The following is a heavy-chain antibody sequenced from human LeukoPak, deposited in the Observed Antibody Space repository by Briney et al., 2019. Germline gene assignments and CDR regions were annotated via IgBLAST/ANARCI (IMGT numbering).Heavy chain of an antibody. CDR1: GGSINSYY. V-gene: IGHV4-4*07. J-gene: IGHJ3*02. Sequence: PSETLSLTCSVSGGSINSYYWSWIRQPAGKGLEWIGRIYSSGSTNYNPSLKSRVTMSVDTSKNQFSLKLSSVTAADTAVYYCARYGSTVFDIRGRGTMVTVSS. CDR3: ARYGSTVFDI. D-gene: IGHD2-2*03. CDR2: IYSSGST.